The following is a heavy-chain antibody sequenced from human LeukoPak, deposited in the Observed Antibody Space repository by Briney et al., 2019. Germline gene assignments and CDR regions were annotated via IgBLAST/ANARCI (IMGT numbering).Heavy chain of an antibody. D-gene: IGHD6-13*01. CDR1: GFTFSSYA. Sequence: GGSLRLSCAASGFTFSSYAMNWVRQAPGKGLEWVSAISGSGGTTYYADSVKGRFTISRDNSKNTLYLQMNSLRAEDTAVYYCAKFLYSFDAFDIWGQGTMVTVSS. CDR3: AKFLYSFDAFDI. J-gene: IGHJ3*02. V-gene: IGHV3-23*01. CDR2: ISGSGGTT.